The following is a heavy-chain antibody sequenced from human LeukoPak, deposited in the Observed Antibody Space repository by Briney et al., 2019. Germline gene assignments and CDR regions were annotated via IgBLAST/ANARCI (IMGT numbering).Heavy chain of an antibody. CDR1: GYTFSSHD. Sequence: GASVKVSCRASGYTFSSHDINWVRQAAGQGLEWMGWISAYNGNTNYAQKFQGRVTMTTDTSTSTAYMELRSLRSDDTAVYYCARSRRITMIVVLLTGLDYWGQGTLVTVSS. V-gene: IGHV1-18*04. CDR2: ISAYNGNT. J-gene: IGHJ4*02. D-gene: IGHD3-22*01. CDR3: ARSRRITMIVVLLTGLDY.